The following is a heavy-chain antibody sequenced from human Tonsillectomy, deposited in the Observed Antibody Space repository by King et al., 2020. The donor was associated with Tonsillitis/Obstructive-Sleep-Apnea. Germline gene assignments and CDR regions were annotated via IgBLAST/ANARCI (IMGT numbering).Heavy chain of an antibody. CDR3: AKPWYDRNGYLRGLDC. CDR1: GFTFSRYA. Sequence: VQLVESGGGLVQPGGSLRLSCAASGFTFSRYAMTWVRQAPGKGLEWVSGTSTTGGTTYYAESVKGRFTISRDNSKNTLYLQMNSLSAEDTAIYFCAKPWYDRNGYLRGLDCWGQGTLVTVSS. CDR2: TSTTGGTT. J-gene: IGHJ4*02. D-gene: IGHD1-20*01. V-gene: IGHV3-23*04.